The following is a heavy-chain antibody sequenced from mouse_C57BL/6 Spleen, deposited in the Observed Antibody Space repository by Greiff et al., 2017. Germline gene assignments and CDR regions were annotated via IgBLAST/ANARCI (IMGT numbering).Heavy chain of an antibody. CDR3: ARESSHWYFDV. CDR2: ISYDGSN. V-gene: IGHV3-6*01. CDR1: GYSITSGYY. D-gene: IGHD1-1*01. J-gene: IGHJ1*03. Sequence: EVKLQESGPGLVKPSQSLSLTCSVTGYSITSGYYWNWIRQFPGNKLEWMGYISYDGSNNYNPSLKNRISITRDTSKNQFFLKLNSVTTEDTATYYCARESSHWYFDVWGTGTTVTVSS.